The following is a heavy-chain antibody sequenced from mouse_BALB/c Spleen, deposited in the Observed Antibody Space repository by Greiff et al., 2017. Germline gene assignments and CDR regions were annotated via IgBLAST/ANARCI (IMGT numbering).Heavy chain of an antibody. CDR2: IDPANGNT. V-gene: IGHV14-3*02. CDR1: GFNIKDTY. D-gene: IGHD1-1*01. J-gene: IGHJ3*01. CDR3: ARPLFYYGSSYGWFAY. Sequence: QLQQSGAELVKPGASVKLSCTASGFNIKDTYMHWVKQRPEQGLEWIGRIDPANGNTKYDPKFQGKATITADTSSNTAYLQLSSLTSEDTAVYYCARPLFYYGSSYGWFAYWGQGTLVTVAA.